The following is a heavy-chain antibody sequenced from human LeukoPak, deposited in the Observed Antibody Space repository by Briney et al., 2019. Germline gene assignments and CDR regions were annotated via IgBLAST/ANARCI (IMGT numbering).Heavy chain of an antibody. CDR2: INPNSGGT. Sequence: ASVKVSCKASGYIFTGYYMHWVRQAPGQGLEWMGWINPNSGGTNYAQKFQGRVTMTRDTSISTVYVDLSRLTSDDTAIYYCARGLINGHDFDYWGQGTLVTVSS. CDR3: ARGLINGHDFDY. V-gene: IGHV1-2*02. J-gene: IGHJ4*02. CDR1: GYIFTGYY. D-gene: IGHD1-20*01.